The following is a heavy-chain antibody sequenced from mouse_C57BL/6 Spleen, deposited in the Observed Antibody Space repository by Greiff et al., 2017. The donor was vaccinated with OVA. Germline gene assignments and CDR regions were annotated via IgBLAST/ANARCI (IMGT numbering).Heavy chain of an antibody. J-gene: IGHJ4*01. V-gene: IGHV3-6*01. Sequence: EVKLVESGPGLVKPSQSLSLTCSVTGYSITSGYYWNWIRQFPGNKLEWMGYISYDGSNNYNPSLKNRISITRDTSKNQFFLKLNSVTTEDTATYYCARGDSSGYDYYAMDYWGQGTSVTVSS. D-gene: IGHD3-2*02. CDR2: ISYDGSN. CDR3: ARGDSSGYDYYAMDY. CDR1: GYSITSGYY.